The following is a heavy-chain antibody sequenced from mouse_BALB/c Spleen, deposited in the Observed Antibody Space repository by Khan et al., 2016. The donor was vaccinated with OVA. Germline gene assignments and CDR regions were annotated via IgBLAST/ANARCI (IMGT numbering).Heavy chain of an antibody. CDR3: ARCTYRYDGYFDY. Sequence: EVQLQESGPSLVKPSQTLSLTCSVTGDSITSGYWNWIRKFPGNKLEYMGYISTSDSTFYNPSLKSRISITRDTSKNQYYLQLNSVTTEDTATYXCARCTYRYDGYFDYWGQGTTVTVSS. J-gene: IGHJ2*01. D-gene: IGHD2-14*01. CDR1: GDSITSGY. V-gene: IGHV3-8*02. CDR2: ISTSDST.